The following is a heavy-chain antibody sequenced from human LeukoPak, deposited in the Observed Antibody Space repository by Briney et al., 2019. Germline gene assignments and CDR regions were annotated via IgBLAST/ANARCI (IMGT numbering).Heavy chain of an antibody. Sequence: KASETLSLTCTVSGGSISSHYWSWIRQPPGKGLEWIGYIYYSGSTNYNPSLKSRVTISVDTSKNQFSLKLSSVTAADTAVYYCAGDRDGFHPDAFDIWGQGTMVTVSS. V-gene: IGHV4-59*11. D-gene: IGHD3-10*01. CDR2: IYYSGST. J-gene: IGHJ3*02. CDR1: GGSISSHY. CDR3: AGDRDGFHPDAFDI.